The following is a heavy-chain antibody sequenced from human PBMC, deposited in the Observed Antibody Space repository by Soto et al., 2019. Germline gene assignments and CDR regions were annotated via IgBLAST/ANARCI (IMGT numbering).Heavy chain of an antibody. CDR3: AKDRATVTTETSDY. D-gene: IGHD4-17*01. CDR2: ISGSGGST. V-gene: IGHV3-23*01. J-gene: IGHJ4*02. Sequence: GALRLSCAASGFTFSSYAMSWVRQAPGKGLEWVSAISGSGGSTYYADSVKGRFTISRDNSKNTLYLQMNSLRAEDTAVYYCAKDRATVTTETSDYWGQGTLVTVSS. CDR1: GFTFSSYA.